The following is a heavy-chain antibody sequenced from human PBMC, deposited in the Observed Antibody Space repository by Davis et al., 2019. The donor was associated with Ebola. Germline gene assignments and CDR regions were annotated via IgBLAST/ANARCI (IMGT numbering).Heavy chain of an antibody. CDR3: AREGVVAVTTPFDY. D-gene: IGHD1-26*01. V-gene: IGHV4-4*02. CDR2: IYHSGST. CDR1: GGSISSSNW. J-gene: IGHJ4*02. Sequence: MPSETLSLTCAVSGGSISSSNWWSWVRQPPGKGLEWIGEIYHSGSTYYNPSLKSRVTISVDTSKNQFSLHLNSVTPEDTAVYYCAREGVVAVTTPFDYWGQGSLVTVSS.